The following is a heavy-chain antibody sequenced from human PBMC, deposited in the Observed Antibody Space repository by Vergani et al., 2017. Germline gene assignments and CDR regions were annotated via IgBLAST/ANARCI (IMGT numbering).Heavy chain of an antibody. CDR2: IIPIFGTA. D-gene: IGHD2-2*01. V-gene: IGHV1-69*01. J-gene: IGHJ5*02. CDR3: ARVPRYCSSTSCSRHYRGWFDP. CDR1: GGTFSSYA. Sequence: QVQLVQSGAEVKKPGSSVKVSCKASGGTFSSYAISWVRQAPGQGLEWMGGIIPIFGTANYAQKFQGRVTITADESTSTAYMELSSLRSEDTAVYYCARVPRYCSSTSCSRHYRGWFDPWGQGTLVIVSS.